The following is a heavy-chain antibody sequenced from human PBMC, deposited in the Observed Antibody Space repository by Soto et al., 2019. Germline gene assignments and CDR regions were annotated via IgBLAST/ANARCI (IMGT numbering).Heavy chain of an antibody. CDR2: ISGGGGRS. D-gene: IGHD2-15*01. CDR3: AKGGCSGGSCYPLDS. Sequence: EVQLLESGGDLVQPGGSLRLSCAASGFTFSSYAMSWVRQAPGKGLEWVSTISGGGGRSYYADSVKGRFIISRDNFTNALDLRMKALRAEDTAVYYCAKGGCSGGSCYPLDSWGQGTLVTVSS. CDR1: GFTFSSYA. V-gene: IGHV3-23*01. J-gene: IGHJ4*02.